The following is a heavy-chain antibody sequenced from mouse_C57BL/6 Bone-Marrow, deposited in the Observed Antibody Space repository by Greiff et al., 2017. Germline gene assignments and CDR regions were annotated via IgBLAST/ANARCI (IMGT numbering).Heavy chain of an antibody. CDR2: ISYDGSN. V-gene: IGHV3-6*01. J-gene: IGHJ4*01. CDR3: AREGYYYGSSRYYAMDY. Sequence: ESGPGLVKPSQSLSLTCSVTGYSITSGYYWNWIRQFPGNKLEWMGYISYDGSNNYNPSLKNRISITRDTSKNQFFLKLNSVTTEDTATYYCAREGYYYGSSRYYAMDYWGQGTSVTASS. D-gene: IGHD1-1*01. CDR1: GYSITSGYY.